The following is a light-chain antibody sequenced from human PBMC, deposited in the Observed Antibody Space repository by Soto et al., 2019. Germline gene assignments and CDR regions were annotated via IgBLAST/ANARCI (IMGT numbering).Light chain of an antibody. CDR3: AAWDDSLSGVL. CDR1: SSNIGVNF. CDR2: RND. V-gene: IGLV1-47*01. Sequence: QSVLTQPPSASGTPGQRVTISCSGSSSNIGVNFVYWYQQLPGTSPKLLIYRNDQRPSGVPDRFSGSKSGTSASLSISGPRSEDEADYYCAAWDDSLSGVLFGGGTKLTVL. J-gene: IGLJ2*01.